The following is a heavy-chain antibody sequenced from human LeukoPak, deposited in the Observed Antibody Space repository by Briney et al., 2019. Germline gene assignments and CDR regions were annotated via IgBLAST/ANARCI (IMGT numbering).Heavy chain of an antibody. V-gene: IGHV4-38-2*01. J-gene: IGHJ5*02. CDR2: IYHSGST. Sequence: PSETLSLTCAVSGYSISSGYYWGWIRQPPGKGLEWIGSIYHSGSTYYNPSLKSRITISVDTSKNQFSLKLSSVTAADTAVYYCARRGIYCSSTSCCSHWFDPWGQGTLVTVSS. CDR3: ARRGIYCSSTSCCSHWFDP. D-gene: IGHD2-2*01. CDR1: GYSISSGYY.